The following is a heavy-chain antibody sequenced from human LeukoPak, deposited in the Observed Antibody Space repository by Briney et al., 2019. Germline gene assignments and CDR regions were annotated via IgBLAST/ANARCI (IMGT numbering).Heavy chain of an antibody. V-gene: IGHV4-34*01. CDR2: INHSGST. J-gene: IGHJ4*02. CDR1: GGSFSGYY. CDR3: ARDPTSGNYHPDY. Sequence: PSETLSLTCDVYGGSFSGYYWSWIRQPPGKGLEWIGEINHSGSTNYNPSLKSRVTISVDTSKNQFSLKLSSVTAADTAVYYCARDPTSGNYHPDYWGQGTLVTVSS. D-gene: IGHD3-10*01.